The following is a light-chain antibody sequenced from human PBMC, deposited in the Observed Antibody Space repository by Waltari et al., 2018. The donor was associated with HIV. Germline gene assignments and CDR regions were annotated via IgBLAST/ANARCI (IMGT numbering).Light chain of an antibody. Sequence: QSALTQPASVSGSPGQSITISCTGTSSDVGGYNYVSWYQQHPGKAPRLRIYEVSNRTAGVSNRFSGSKSGNTAALTISGLQAEDETDYYCSSYTSSSTPYVFGTGTKVTVL. CDR1: SSDVGGYNY. V-gene: IGLV2-14*01. CDR2: EVS. CDR3: SSYTSSSTPYV. J-gene: IGLJ1*01.